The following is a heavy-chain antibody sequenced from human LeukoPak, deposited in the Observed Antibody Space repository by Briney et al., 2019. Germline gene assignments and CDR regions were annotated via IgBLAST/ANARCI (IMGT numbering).Heavy chain of an antibody. D-gene: IGHD3-3*01. J-gene: IGHJ5*02. CDR1: GGSFSGYY. CDR2: INHSGST. Sequence: ASETLSLTCAVYGGSFSGYYWSWIRQPSGKGLEWIGEINHSGSTNYNPSLKSRVTISVDTSKNQFSLKLSSVTAADTAVYYCARGNFWSGYYNNWFDPWGQGTLVTVSS. CDR3: ARGNFWSGYYNNWFDP. V-gene: IGHV4-34*01.